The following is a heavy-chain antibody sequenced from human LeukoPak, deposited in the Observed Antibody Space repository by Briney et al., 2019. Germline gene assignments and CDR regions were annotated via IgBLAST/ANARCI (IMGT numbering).Heavy chain of an antibody. V-gene: IGHV3-74*01. D-gene: IGHD5-18*01. Sequence: PGGSLRLSCAASGFTFSSYWMHWVRQAPGKGLVWVSRINSDGSSTSYADSVKGRFTISRDNAKNTLYLQMNSLRAEDTAVYYCARGQLWFYNYFDYWGQGTLVTVSS. J-gene: IGHJ4*02. CDR3: ARGQLWFYNYFDY. CDR1: GFTFSSYW. CDR2: INSDGSST.